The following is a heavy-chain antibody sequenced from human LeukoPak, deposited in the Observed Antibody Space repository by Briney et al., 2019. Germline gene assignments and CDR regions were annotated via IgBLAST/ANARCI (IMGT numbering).Heavy chain of an antibody. CDR2: INGDGSTI. D-gene: IGHD6-13*01. J-gene: IGHJ4*02. V-gene: IGHV3-74*01. CDR1: RFTFSNYW. CDR3: ASTIGSAGTQY. Sequence: GGSLRLSCAASRFTFSNYWMHWVRQAPGKGLVWVSLINGDGSTISYADSVKGRFTISRDNAKNRLYLQMNSLGAEDTAVYYCASTIGSAGTQYWGQGTLVTVSS.